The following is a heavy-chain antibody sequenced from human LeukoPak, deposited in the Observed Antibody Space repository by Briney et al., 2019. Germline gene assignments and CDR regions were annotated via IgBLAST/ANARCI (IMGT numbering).Heavy chain of an antibody. Sequence: SETLSLTCTVSGGSISGGDYYWSWIRQPPGKGLEWIGYIYYSGSTYYNPSLKSRVTISVDTSKNQFSLKLSSVTAADTAVYYCANSCSGGSCYSLDAFDIWGQGTMVTVSS. V-gene: IGHV4-30-4*01. CDR3: ANSCSGGSCYSLDAFDI. CDR2: IYYSGST. J-gene: IGHJ3*02. CDR1: GGSISGGDYY. D-gene: IGHD2-15*01.